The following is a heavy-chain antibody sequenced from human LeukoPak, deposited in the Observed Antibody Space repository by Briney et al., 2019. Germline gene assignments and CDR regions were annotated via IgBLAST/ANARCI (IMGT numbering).Heavy chain of an antibody. J-gene: IGHJ4*02. CDR2: ISSSSYI. Sequence: GGSLRLSCAASGFTFSSYSMNWVRQAPGKGLEWVSSISSSSYIYYADSVKGRFTISRDNAKNSLYLQMNSLRAEDTAVYYCARGRQVPATATWSVDYWGQGTLVTVSS. V-gene: IGHV3-21*01. CDR3: ARGRQVPATATWSVDY. D-gene: IGHD2-2*01. CDR1: GFTFSSYS.